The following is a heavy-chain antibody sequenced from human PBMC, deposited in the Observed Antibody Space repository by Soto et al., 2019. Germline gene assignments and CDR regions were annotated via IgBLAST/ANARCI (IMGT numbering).Heavy chain of an antibody. CDR3: VYGREEWTGPAGY. CDR2: ISYDGSNK. V-gene: IGHV3-30*03. D-gene: IGHD3-3*01. J-gene: IGHJ4*02. CDR1: GFTFSSYG. Sequence: QVQLVESGGGVVQPGRSLRLSCAASGFTFSSYGMHWVRQAPGKGLEWVAVISYDGSNKYYADSVKGRFTISRDNSKNTLYLQMNSLRAEDTAVYYCVYGREEWTGPAGYWGQRTLVTVSS.